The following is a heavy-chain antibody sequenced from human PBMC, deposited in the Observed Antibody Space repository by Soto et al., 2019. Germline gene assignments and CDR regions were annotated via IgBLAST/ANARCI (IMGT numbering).Heavy chain of an antibody. CDR1: GGSINSGGYS. V-gene: IGHV4-61*08. CDR2: IYHSGST. J-gene: IGHJ4*02. D-gene: IGHD6-19*01. Sequence: SETLSLTCAVSGGSINSGGYSWSWIRQPPGKGLEWIGYIYHSGSTNYNPSLKSRVTISVDTSKNQFSLKLSSVTAADTAVYYCARRYSSGFDYWGQGTLVTVSS. CDR3: ARRYSSGFDY.